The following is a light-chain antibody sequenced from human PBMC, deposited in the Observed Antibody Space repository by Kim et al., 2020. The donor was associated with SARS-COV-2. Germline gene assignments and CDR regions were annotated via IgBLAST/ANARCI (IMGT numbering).Light chain of an antibody. J-gene: IGLJ3*02. CDR1: SSDVGGYNC. CDR3: SSYTSSSTRV. V-gene: IGLV2-14*03. CDR2: DVS. Sequence: GQSITISCTGTSSDVGGYNCVSWYQQHPGKAPKLMIYDVSNRPSGVSNRFSGSKSGNTASLTISGLQAEDEADYYCSSYTSSSTRVFGGGTKLTVL.